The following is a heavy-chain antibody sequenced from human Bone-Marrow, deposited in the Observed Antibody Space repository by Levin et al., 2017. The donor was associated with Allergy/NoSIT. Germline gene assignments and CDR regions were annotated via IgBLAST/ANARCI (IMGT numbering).Heavy chain of an antibody. Sequence: GGSLRLSCAASGFTFSSYAMSWVRQAPGKGLEWVSAISGSGGSTYYADSVKGRFTISRDNSKNTLYLQMNSLRAEDTAVYYCAKDPTHCSGGSCYSGFDYWGQGTLVTVSS. D-gene: IGHD2-15*01. J-gene: IGHJ4*02. CDR2: ISGSGGST. V-gene: IGHV3-23*01. CDR1: GFTFSSYA. CDR3: AKDPTHCSGGSCYSGFDY.